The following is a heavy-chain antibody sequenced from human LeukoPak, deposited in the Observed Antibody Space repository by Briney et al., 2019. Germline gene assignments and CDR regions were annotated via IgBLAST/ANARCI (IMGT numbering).Heavy chain of an antibody. J-gene: IGHJ6*03. V-gene: IGHV4-59*01. CDR2: TYYSGST. Sequence: PSETLSLTCTVCGGTISSYYWSWLRQPPGQGLEWIGYTYYSGSTNYNPSLKSRVTISVDTSKHQFSLKLSSVTAADTAVYYCARVSTDNNWGVTSYYMDVWGKGTTVTVSS. CDR3: ARVSTDNNWGVTSYYMDV. D-gene: IGHD7-27*01. CDR1: GGTISSYY.